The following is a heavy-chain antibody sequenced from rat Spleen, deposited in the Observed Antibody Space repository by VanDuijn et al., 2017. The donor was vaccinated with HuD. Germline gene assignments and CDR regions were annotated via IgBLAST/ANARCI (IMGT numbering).Heavy chain of an antibody. D-gene: IGHD1-6*01. CDR2: ISTGGGNT. V-gene: IGHV5-25*01. CDR3: ARFEGTTDYYYVLDY. J-gene: IGHJ2*01. CDR1: GFTFSNYY. Sequence: EVQLVESGGGLVQPGRSMKLSCAASGFTFSNYYMAWVRQAPTKGLEWVASISTGGGNTYYRDSVKGRFTISRDNAKSTLYLQMDSLRSEDTATYYCARFEGTTDYYYVLDYWGQGVMVTVSS.